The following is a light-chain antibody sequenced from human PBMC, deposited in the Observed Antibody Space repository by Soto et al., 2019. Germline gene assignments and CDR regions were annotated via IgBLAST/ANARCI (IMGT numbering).Light chain of an antibody. CDR1: SSDVGNYNL. CDR2: EVT. CDR3: CSYAGSSTWV. J-gene: IGLJ3*02. Sequence: QSALTQPASVSGSPGQSITISCSGTSSDVGNYNLVSWYQQHPGKAPKLMIYEVTKWPSGVSNRFSGSKSGNTASLTISGLQAEYEADYYCCSYAGSSTWVFGGGTKLTVL. V-gene: IGLV2-23*02.